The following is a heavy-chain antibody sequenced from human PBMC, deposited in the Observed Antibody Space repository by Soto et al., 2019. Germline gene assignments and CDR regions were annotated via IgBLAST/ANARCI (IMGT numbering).Heavy chain of an antibody. CDR3: ARDRIAGSKYYYGMDV. J-gene: IGHJ6*02. V-gene: IGHV1-69*01. Sequence: QVQLVQSGAEVKKPGSSVRVSCKASGGTFRSYAISWVRQAPGQGLEWMGGIIPIFGTENYAQKFQGRVTITADESTSTAYMELSSLRSEDTAVYYCARDRIAGSKYYYGMDVWGQGTTVTVSS. D-gene: IGHD6-13*01. CDR1: GGTFRSYA. CDR2: IIPIFGTE.